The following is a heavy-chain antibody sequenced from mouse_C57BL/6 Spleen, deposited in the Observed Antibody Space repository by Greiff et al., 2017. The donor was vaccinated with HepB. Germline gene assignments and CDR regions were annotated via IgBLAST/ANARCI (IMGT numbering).Heavy chain of an antibody. Sequence: VQLQQSGAELVRPGASVTLSCKASGYTFTDYEMHWVKQTPVHGLEWIGAIDPETGGTAYNQKFKGKAILTADKSSSTAYMELRSLTSEDSAVYYCTGWGLLAMDYWGQGTSVTVSS. J-gene: IGHJ4*01. V-gene: IGHV1-15*01. CDR1: GYTFTDYE. D-gene: IGHD3-1*01. CDR2: IDPETGGT. CDR3: TGWGLLAMDY.